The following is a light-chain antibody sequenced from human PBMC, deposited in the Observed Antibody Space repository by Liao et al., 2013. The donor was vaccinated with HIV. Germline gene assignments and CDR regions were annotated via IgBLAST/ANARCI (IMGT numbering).Light chain of an antibody. J-gene: IGLJ2*01. CDR1: ALPNQY. CDR2: KDN. CDR3: QSADSSGTYRV. V-gene: IGLV3-25*03. Sequence: SYELTQPPSVSVSPGQTARITCSGDALPNQYAYWYQQTPGQAPVLLIYKDNKRPSGIPERFSGSSSGTTVTLTISGAQAEDEADYYCQSADSSGTYRVFGGGTKLTVL.